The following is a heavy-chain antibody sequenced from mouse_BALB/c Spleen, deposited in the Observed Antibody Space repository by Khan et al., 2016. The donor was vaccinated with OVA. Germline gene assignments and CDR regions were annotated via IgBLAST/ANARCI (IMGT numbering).Heavy chain of an antibody. J-gene: IGHJ4*01. V-gene: IGHV3-1*02. CDR2: IYFSGSI. CDR1: GYSITSGYA. D-gene: IGHD2-1*01. Sequence: EVRLQESGPDLVKPSQSLSLTCTVTGYSITSGYAWHWIRQFPGNKLEWMAYIYFSGSINYNPSLKSRISVTRDTSKNQFFLQLNSVTSEDTATYYCTRDGNYMDYWGQGTSVTVSS. CDR3: TRDGNYMDY.